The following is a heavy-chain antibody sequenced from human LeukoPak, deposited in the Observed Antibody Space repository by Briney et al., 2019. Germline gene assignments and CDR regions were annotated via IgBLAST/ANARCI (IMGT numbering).Heavy chain of an antibody. CDR3: AREKDTAMALYGMDV. D-gene: IGHD5-18*01. CDR2: IIPIFGTA. J-gene: IGHJ6*02. CDR1: GGTFSSYA. V-gene: IGHV1-69*13. Sequence: SVKVSCKASGGTFSSYAISWVRQAPGQGLEWMGGIIPIFGTANYAQKFQGRVTITADESTSTAYMELSSPRSEDTAVYYCAREKDTAMALYGMDVWGQGTTVTVSS.